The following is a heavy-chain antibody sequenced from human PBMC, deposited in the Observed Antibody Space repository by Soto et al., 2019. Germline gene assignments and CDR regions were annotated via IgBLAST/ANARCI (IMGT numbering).Heavy chain of an antibody. J-gene: IGHJ6*02. CDR2: ISYDGSNK. V-gene: IGHV3-30*18. CDR1: GFTFSSYV. CDR3: AKDLEGYCTTTSCYTYFGLDV. Sequence: GGSLRLSCAASGFTFSSYVMHWVRQAPGKGLEWVAVISYDGSNKYYADSVEGRFTISRDNSKHTLYLQMNSLRPEDTAVYYCAKDLEGYCTTTSCYTYFGLDVWGQGTTVTVSS. D-gene: IGHD2-2*01.